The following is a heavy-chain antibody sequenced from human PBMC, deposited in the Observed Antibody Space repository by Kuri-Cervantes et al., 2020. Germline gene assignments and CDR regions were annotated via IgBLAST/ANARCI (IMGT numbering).Heavy chain of an antibody. J-gene: IGHJ5*02. CDR3: ARGWYQLLFLSRGWFDP. CDR1: GGSFSGYY. CDR2: INHSGST. D-gene: IGHD2-2*01. Sequence: SQTLSLTCAVYGGSFSGYYWSWIRQPPGKGLEWIGEINHSGSTNYNPSLKSRVTISVDTSKNQFSLKLSSVTAADTAVYYCARGWYQLLFLSRGWFDPWGQGTLVTVSS. V-gene: IGHV4-34*01.